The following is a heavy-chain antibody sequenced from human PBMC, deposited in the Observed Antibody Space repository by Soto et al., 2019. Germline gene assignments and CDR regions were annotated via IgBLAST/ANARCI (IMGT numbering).Heavy chain of an antibody. V-gene: IGHV2-5*02. D-gene: IGHD4-17*01. J-gene: IGHJ4*02. CDR3: VYRDFGDYFFQF. CDR2: IYWDDNE. CDR1: GFSLTTQGVH. Sequence: QITLKESGPTLVKPTQTLTLTCTFSGFSLTTQGVHVGWIRQPPGKALEWLALIYWDDNEVYSPSLNNRLTITKDTSKSQVFLTLATVDPVDTATYDCVYRDFGDYFFQFWGQGILVNVAS.